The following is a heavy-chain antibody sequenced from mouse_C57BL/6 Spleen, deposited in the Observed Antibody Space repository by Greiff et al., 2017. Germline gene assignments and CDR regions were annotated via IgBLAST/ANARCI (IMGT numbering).Heavy chain of an antibody. J-gene: IGHJ3*01. D-gene: IGHD4-1*01. Sequence: QVQLQQPGAELVKPGASVKLSCKASGYTFTSYWMHWVKQRPGRGLAWIGRIDPNSGGTKYNEKFKSKATLTVDKPSSTAYMQLSSLTSEDAAVYYCARGPSTWAEEAWFAYWGQGTLVTVSA. V-gene: IGHV1-72*01. CDR1: GYTFTSYW. CDR3: ARGPSTWAEEAWFAY. CDR2: IDPNSGGT.